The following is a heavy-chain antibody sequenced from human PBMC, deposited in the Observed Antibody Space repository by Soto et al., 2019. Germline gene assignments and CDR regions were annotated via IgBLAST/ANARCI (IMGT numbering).Heavy chain of an antibody. Sequence: PSETLSLTCTVSGGSISSSSYYWGRIRQSPGKGLEWIGYIHYSGSTKSNPSLKSRVTISVDTSRNQVSLKLSSVTAADSAVYFCARARYQMLHPYYYGMDVWGQGTTVTVSS. CDR1: GGSISSSSYY. J-gene: IGHJ6*02. CDR3: ARARYQMLHPYYYGMDV. D-gene: IGHD2-2*01. V-gene: IGHV4-61*05. CDR2: IHYSGST.